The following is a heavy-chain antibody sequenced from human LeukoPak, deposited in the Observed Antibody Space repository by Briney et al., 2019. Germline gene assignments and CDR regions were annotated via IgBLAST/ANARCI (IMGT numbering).Heavy chain of an antibody. D-gene: IGHD6-6*01. V-gene: IGHV4-4*07. CDR3: ARDQGIAARRPGWDYYYMDV. Sequence: PSETLSLTCTVSGGSISSYYWSWIRQPAGKGLEWIGRIYTSGSTNYNPSLKSRVTISVDTSKNQFSLKLSSVTAADTAVYYCARDQGIAARRPGWDYYYMDVWGKGTTVTVSS. CDR1: GGSISSYY. J-gene: IGHJ6*03. CDR2: IYTSGST.